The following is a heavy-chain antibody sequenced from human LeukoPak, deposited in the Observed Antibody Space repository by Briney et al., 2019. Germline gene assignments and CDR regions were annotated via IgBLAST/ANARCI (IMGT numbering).Heavy chain of an antibody. CDR2: ICSSGTTM. D-gene: IGHD6-19*01. CDR1: GFTFSSYE. CDR3: AREAVGDAFDM. Sequence: PGGSLRLSCGVSGFTFSSYEMNWVRQAPGKGLEWVSYICSSGTTMYYADSVMGRFTISRDNAKNSLFLQMNSLRAEDTAIYYCAREAVGDAFDMWGQGTMVTVSS. J-gene: IGHJ3*02. V-gene: IGHV3-48*03.